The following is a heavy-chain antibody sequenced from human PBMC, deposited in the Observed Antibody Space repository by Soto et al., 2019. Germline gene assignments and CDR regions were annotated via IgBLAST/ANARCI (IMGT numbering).Heavy chain of an antibody. CDR1: GYTFTSYG. D-gene: IGHD6-6*01. V-gene: IGHV1-18*04. J-gene: IGHJ4*02. CDR2: VSAYNGNT. Sequence: ASVKVSCKASGYTFTSYGISWVRQAPGQGLEWMGWVSAYNGNTNYAQKLQGRVTMTTDTSTSTAYMELRSLRSDDTAVYYCARDRAYSRSSFPETHPDYWGQGTLVTVPS. CDR3: ARDRAYSRSSFPETHPDY.